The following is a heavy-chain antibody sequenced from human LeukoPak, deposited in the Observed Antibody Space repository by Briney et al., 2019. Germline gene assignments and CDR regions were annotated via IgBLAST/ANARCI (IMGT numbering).Heavy chain of an antibody. CDR2: IYSDNT. J-gene: IGHJ4*02. CDR3: ARGGPDYYDSSGYYADY. D-gene: IGHD3-22*01. V-gene: IGHV3-53*01. Sequence: GGSLRLSCTVSGFTISSNSMSWVRQAPGKGLEWVSFIYSDNTHYSDSVKGRFTISRDNSKNTLYLQMNSLRAEDTAVYYCARGGPDYYDSSGYYADYWGQGTLVTVSS. CDR1: GFTISSNS.